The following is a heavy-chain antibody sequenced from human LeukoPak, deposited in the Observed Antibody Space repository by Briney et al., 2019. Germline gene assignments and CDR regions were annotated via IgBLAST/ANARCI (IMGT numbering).Heavy chain of an antibody. V-gene: IGHV3-74*01. CDR1: GFTFSSYW. Sequence: GGSLRLSCAASGFTFSSYWMHGVRQAPGKGLVWVSRINTDGSTTNYADSVKGRFTISRDNAENTLYLQMNSLRAEDTAVYYCTRGSPAAVWGQGALVTVSS. J-gene: IGHJ4*02. CDR3: TRGSPAAV. CDR2: INTDGSTT. D-gene: IGHD6-25*01.